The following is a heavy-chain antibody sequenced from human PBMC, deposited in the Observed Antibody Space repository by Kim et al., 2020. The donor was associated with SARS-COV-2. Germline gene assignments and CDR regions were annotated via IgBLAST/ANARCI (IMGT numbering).Heavy chain of an antibody. D-gene: IGHD2-21*02. Sequence: PVKGRFTISRDDSKNTLYLQMYSLKTEDTAVYYCTSDVGDYCAGDCYSRVWGQGTTVTVSS. J-gene: IGHJ6*02. V-gene: IGHV3-15*01. CDR3: TSDVGDYCAGDCYSRV.